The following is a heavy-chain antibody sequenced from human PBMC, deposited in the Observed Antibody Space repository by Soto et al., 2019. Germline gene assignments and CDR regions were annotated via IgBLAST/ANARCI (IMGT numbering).Heavy chain of an antibody. Sequence: AVKVSCKASGGTFSSYAISWVRQAPGQGLEWMGGIIPIFGTANYAQKFQGRVTITADESTSTAYMELSSLRSEDTAVYYCASGEAYGDIVVVVAAPDYGMDVWGQGTTVTVYS. CDR3: ASGEAYGDIVVVVAAPDYGMDV. CDR2: IIPIFGTA. D-gene: IGHD2-15*01. V-gene: IGHV1-69*13. CDR1: GGTFSSYA. J-gene: IGHJ6*02.